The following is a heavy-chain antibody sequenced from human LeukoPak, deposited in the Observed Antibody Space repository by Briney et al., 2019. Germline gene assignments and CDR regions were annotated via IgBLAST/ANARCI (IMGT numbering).Heavy chain of an antibody. CDR2: ISSSGSTI. J-gene: IGHJ4*02. CDR3: ARDLLDSGYDLRYFDY. V-gene: IGHV3-48*03. Sequence: GGSLRLSCAASGFTFSSYEMNRVRQAPGKGLEWVSYISSSGSTIYYADSVKGRFTISRDNAKNSLYLQMNSLRAVDTAVYYCARDLLDSGYDLRYFDYWGQGTLVTVYS. D-gene: IGHD5-12*01. CDR1: GFTFSSYE.